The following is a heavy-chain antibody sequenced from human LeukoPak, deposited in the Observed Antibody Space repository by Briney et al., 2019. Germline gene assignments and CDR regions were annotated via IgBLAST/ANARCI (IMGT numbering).Heavy chain of an antibody. D-gene: IGHD4-17*01. CDR3: GSYGIFDY. V-gene: IGHV3-21*01. CDR1: GFTFSSYS. Sequence: PGGSLRLSCAASGFTFSSYSMNWVRQAPGKGLEWVSSISSSSGHIYYADSVKGRFTISRDNAKNSLYLQMNSLRAEDTAVYYCGSYGIFDYWGQGTLVTVSS. CDR2: ISSSSGHI. J-gene: IGHJ4*02.